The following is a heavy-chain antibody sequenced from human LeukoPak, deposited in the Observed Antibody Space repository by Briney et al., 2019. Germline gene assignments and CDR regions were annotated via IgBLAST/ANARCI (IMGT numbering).Heavy chain of an antibody. CDR1: GGTFTSYA. CDR2: IIPIFGIA. J-gene: IGHJ3*02. Sequence: SVKVSCKASGGTFTSYAISWVRQAPGQGLEWMGRIIPIFGIANYAQKFPGRVTITTDKSTSTAYMELSSLRSEDTAVYYCASTYSGSYGENAFDIWGRGTMVTVSS. D-gene: IGHD1-26*01. V-gene: IGHV1-69*04. CDR3: ASTYSGSYGENAFDI.